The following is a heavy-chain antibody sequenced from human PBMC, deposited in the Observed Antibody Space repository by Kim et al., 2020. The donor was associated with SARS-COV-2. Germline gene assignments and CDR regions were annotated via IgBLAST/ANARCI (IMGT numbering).Heavy chain of an antibody. J-gene: IGHJ4*02. V-gene: IGHV1-46*01. Sequence: GGGTTYDQKFQGRVTMTRDTSTSTVYMELSSLRSEDTAVYYCARGRPFDYWGQGTLVTVSS. CDR3: ARGRPFDY. CDR2: GGGT. D-gene: IGHD6-6*01.